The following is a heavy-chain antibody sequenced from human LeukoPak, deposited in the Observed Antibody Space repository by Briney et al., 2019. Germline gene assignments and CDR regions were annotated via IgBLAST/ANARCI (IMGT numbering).Heavy chain of an antibody. CDR3: ARDRRDGNNLAFHFDY. J-gene: IGHJ4*02. V-gene: IGHV3-30*04. Sequence: GGSLRLSCAASEFIFSRYAMPWARQAPGKGLEWVAILSYDDTNEYYADSVAGRFTISRDNSKNTLYLQMNSLRPDDTAVYYCARDRRDGNNLAFHFDYWGQGTLVTVSS. CDR2: LSYDDTNE. CDR1: EFIFSRYA. D-gene: IGHD5-24*01.